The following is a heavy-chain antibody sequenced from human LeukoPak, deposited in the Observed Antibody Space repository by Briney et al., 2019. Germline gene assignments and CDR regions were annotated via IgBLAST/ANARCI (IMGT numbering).Heavy chain of an antibody. V-gene: IGHV3-33*06. CDR3: AKDSTARIYYYYMDV. D-gene: IGHD4-17*01. CDR1: GFTFSSYG. J-gene: IGHJ6*03. CDR2: IWYDGSNK. Sequence: GGSLRLSCAASGFTFSSYGMHWVRQAPGKGLEWVAVIWYDGSNKYYADSVKGRFTISRDNSKNTLYLQMNSLRAEDTAVYYCAKDSTARIYYYYMDVWGKGTTVTVS.